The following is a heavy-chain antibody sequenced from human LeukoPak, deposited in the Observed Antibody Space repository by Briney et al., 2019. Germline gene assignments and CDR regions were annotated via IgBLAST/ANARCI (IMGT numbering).Heavy chain of an antibody. Sequence: SGTLSLTCAVSGGSISSSNWWSWVRQPPGKGLEWIGEIYHSGSTNYNPSLKSRVTISVDTSKNQFSLKLSSVTAADTAVYYCARHGYSNSWFQHWGQGTLVTVSS. J-gene: IGHJ1*01. CDR1: GGSISSSNW. V-gene: IGHV4-4*02. D-gene: IGHD6-13*01. CDR3: ARHGYSNSWFQH. CDR2: IYHSGST.